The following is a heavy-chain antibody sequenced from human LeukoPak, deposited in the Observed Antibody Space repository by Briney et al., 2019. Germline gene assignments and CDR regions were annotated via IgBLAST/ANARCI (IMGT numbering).Heavy chain of an antibody. Sequence: GGSLRLSCAASGFTFSNYGMSWVRQAPGKGLEWVSGISSSGGSTYYTDSVKGQFTISRDNSKNTLYLQMNSLRAEDTAVYYCAKDKQQLACFDYWGQGTLVTVSS. V-gene: IGHV3-23*01. D-gene: IGHD6-13*01. CDR1: GFTFSNYG. CDR2: ISSSGGST. J-gene: IGHJ4*02. CDR3: AKDKQQLACFDY.